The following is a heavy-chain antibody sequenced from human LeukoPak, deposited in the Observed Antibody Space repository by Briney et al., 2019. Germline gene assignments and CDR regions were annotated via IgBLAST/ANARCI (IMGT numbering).Heavy chain of an antibody. J-gene: IGHJ4*02. V-gene: IGHV3-30*03. Sequence: GGYLRLSCAASGFTFSSYGMHWVRQAPGKGPEWVAVISYDGSNKYYADSVKGRFTISRDNSKNTLYLRMNSLRAEDTAVYYCARGLFVVVPAAIVSDFDYWGQGALVTVSS. CDR1: GFTFSSYG. D-gene: IGHD2-2*01. CDR3: ARGLFVVVPAAIVSDFDY. CDR2: ISYDGSNK.